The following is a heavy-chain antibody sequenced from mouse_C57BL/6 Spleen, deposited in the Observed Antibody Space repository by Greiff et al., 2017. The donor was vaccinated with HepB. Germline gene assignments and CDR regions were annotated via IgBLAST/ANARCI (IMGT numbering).Heavy chain of an antibody. Sequence: EVNVVESEGGLVQPGSSMKLSCTASGFTFSDYYMAWVRQVPEKGLEWVANINYDGSSTYYLDSLKSRFIISRDNAKNILYLQMSSLKSEDTATYYCARDGLGRDFDYWGQGTTLTVSS. J-gene: IGHJ2*01. CDR2: INYDGSST. CDR1: GFTFSDYY. V-gene: IGHV5-16*01. D-gene: IGHD4-1*01. CDR3: ARDGLGRDFDY.